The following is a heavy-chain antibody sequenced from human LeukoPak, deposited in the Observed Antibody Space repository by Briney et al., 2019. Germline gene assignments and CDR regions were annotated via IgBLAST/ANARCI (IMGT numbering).Heavy chain of an antibody. CDR3: AKDPGEGNGAFDI. V-gene: IGHV3-43*02. D-gene: IGHD2-21*01. CDR2: ISGDGGST. J-gene: IGHJ3*02. CDR1: GFTFDDYA. Sequence: GGSLRLSCAASGFTFDDYAMHWVRQAPGKGLEWVSLISGDGGSTYYADSVKGRFTISRDNSKNSLYLQMNSLSTEDTALYYCAKDPGEGNGAFDIWGQGTMVTVSS.